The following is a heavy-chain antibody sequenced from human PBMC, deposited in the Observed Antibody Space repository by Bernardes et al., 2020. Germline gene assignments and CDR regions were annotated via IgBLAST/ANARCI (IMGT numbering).Heavy chain of an antibody. V-gene: IGHV3-66*01. CDR2: FHIDGTT. J-gene: IGHJ2*01. CDR1: GFNVSTNH. D-gene: IGHD6-6*01. CDR3: ARDSIATRADWFFDL. Sequence: GGSLRLSCEASGFNVSTNHMSWVRQAPGKGLEWVSVFHIDGTTYHAGSVKGRFAISRDNSKNTLYLQMNSLRAEDTAVYYCARDSIATRADWFFDLWGRGTLVTVSS.